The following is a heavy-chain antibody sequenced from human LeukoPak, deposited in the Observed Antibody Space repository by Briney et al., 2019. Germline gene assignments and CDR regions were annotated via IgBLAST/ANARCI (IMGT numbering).Heavy chain of an antibody. Sequence: PSETLSLTCTVSGGSISSSSYYWGWIRQPPGKGLEWIGSIYYSGSTYYNPSLKSRVTISVDTSKNQFSLKLSSVTAADTAVYYCARSNRRLYYDILTGPLNYFDYWGQGTLVTVSS. CDR1: GGSISSSSYY. V-gene: IGHV4-39*01. J-gene: IGHJ4*02. D-gene: IGHD3-9*01. CDR3: ARSNRRLYYDILTGPLNYFDY. CDR2: IYYSGST.